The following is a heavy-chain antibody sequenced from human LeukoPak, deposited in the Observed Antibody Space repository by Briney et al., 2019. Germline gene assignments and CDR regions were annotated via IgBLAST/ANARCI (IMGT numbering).Heavy chain of an antibody. CDR1: GGSMNNYY. Sequence: SETLSLTCTVSGGSMNNYYWSWIRQPPGKGLEWIAYAYHTGHTHYNPSLKSRVTISLDTSKSQVSLKVNSMTAADTAVYYCARHPFSAPFDYWGQGTLVTVSS. J-gene: IGHJ4*02. D-gene: IGHD6-19*01. V-gene: IGHV4-59*08. CDR3: ARHPFSAPFDY. CDR2: AYHTGHT.